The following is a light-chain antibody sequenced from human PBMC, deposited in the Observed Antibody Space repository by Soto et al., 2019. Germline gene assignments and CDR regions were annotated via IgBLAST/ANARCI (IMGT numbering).Light chain of an antibody. Sequence: QSVLTQPASVSGSPGQSITISCTGTSSDVGGYNYVSWYQQHPGKVPKLIIYEVTHRPSGVSSRFSGSKSGNSASLTISGLQAEDEADYYCSSYTSSRTLVFGTGTKVTVL. CDR3: SSYTSSRTLV. CDR1: SSDVGGYNY. CDR2: EVT. V-gene: IGLV2-14*01. J-gene: IGLJ1*01.